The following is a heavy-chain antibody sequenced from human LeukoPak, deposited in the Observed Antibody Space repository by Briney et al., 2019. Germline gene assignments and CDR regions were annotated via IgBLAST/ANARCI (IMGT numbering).Heavy chain of an antibody. J-gene: IGHJ3*02. D-gene: IGHD4-11*01. V-gene: IGHV4-59*01. CDR2: IYYTGAT. Sequence: PSETLSLTCSVSGGFINSYYWSWIRQSPGKGLEWIGYIYYTGATYYNPSLESRVTISIDTSKRQLSLELRSVTAADSAVYFCARDRRESSKPNDASDIWGQGTMVTVSA. CDR3: ARDRRESSKPNDASDI. CDR1: GGFINSYY.